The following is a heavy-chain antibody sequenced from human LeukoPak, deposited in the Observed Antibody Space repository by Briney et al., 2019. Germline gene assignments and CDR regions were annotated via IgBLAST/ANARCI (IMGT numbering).Heavy chain of an antibody. J-gene: IGHJ3*02. V-gene: IGHV3-21*01. D-gene: IGHD5-18*01. CDR2: ITSTSSYI. Sequence: GGSLRLSCAASGFIFRNYNMNWVRQAPGKGLEWVSSITSTSSYIYYADSVKGRFTISRGNAKNSLYLQMNSLRAEDTAVYYCARDRVDTAMVTFKAFDIWGQGTMVTVSS. CDR1: GFIFRNYN. CDR3: ARDRVDTAMVTFKAFDI.